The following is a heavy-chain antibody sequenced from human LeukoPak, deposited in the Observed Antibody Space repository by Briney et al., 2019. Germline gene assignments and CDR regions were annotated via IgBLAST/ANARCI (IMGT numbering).Heavy chain of an antibody. CDR1: GFSLSGYW. CDR2: INRDGSQK. Sequence: PGGSLRLSCAASGFSLSGYWMTWVRRAPGKGLEWVANINRDGSQKNHVDSVQGRFTISRDNAKNTLYLQLNNLRAEDTAVYYCARGNYYGMDVWGQGTTVTVSS. J-gene: IGHJ6*02. CDR3: ARGNYYGMDV. V-gene: IGHV3-7*01.